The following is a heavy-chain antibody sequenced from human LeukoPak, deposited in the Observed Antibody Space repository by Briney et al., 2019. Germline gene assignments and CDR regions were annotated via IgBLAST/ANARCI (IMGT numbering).Heavy chain of an antibody. Sequence: GGSPRLSCAASGFTFSSYAMHWVRQAPGKGLEWVAVISYDGSNKYYADSVKGRFTISRDNSKNTLYLQMNSLRAEDTAVYYCARDPEYCSSTSCYPADYWGQGTLVTVSS. CDR2: ISYDGSNK. V-gene: IGHV3-30-3*01. D-gene: IGHD2-2*01. CDR3: ARDPEYCSSTSCYPADY. CDR1: GFTFSSYA. J-gene: IGHJ4*02.